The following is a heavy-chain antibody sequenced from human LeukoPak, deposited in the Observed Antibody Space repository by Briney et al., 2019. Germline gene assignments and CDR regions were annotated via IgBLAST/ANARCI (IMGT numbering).Heavy chain of an antibody. CDR2: MGISSSHT. CDR1: GFTFSTNS. CDR3: AREAGYCSSTSCEEDYYYFYMDV. D-gene: IGHD2-2*03. V-gene: IGHV3-21*01. Sequence: GGSLRLSCAASGFTFSTNSMNWVRQAPGKGLEWVSSMGISSSHTFYADSVKGRFTVSRDNAKNSLFLQMNSLRAEDTAVYYCAREAGYCSSTSCEEDYYYFYMDVWGKGTTVTVSS. J-gene: IGHJ6*03.